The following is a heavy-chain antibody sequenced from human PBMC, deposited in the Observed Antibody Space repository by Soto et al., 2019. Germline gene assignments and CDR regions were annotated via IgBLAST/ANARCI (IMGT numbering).Heavy chain of an antibody. CDR2: IYHSGST. CDR1: GGSILSSNW. J-gene: IGHJ4*02. CDR3: ARGSSGWHLDY. D-gene: IGHD6-19*01. V-gene: IGHV4-4*02. Sequence: PSETLSHTCTVSGGSILSSNWCSWFRQPPGKGLEWIGEIYHSGSTNYNLSLKSRVTISVDKSKNQFSLKLSSVTAADTAVYYCARGSSGWHLDYWGQGTLVTVSS.